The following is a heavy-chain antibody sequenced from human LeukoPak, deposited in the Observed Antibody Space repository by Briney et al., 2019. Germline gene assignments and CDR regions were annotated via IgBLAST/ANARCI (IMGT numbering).Heavy chain of an antibody. CDR3: ERDQPDYGDYAGGA. CDR1: GYSISSGYY. J-gene: IGHJ5*02. D-gene: IGHD4-17*01. V-gene: IGHV4-38-2*02. CDR2: IYHSGST. Sequence: SETLSLTCAVSGYSISSGYYWGWIRQPPGKGLEWIGSIYHSGSTYYNPSLKSRVTISVDTSKNQFSLKLSSVTAADTAVYYCERDQPDYGDYAGGAWGQGTLVTVSS.